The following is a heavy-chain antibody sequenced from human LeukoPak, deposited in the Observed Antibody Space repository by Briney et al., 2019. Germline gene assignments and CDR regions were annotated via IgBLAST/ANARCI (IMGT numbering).Heavy chain of an antibody. D-gene: IGHD3-10*01. J-gene: IGHJ6*03. CDR3: ARGITMVRGHMDV. CDR2: INAGHGNT. Sequence: ASVKVSCKASGYTFTSYGVTWVRQAPGQRLEWMGWINAGHGNTKYSQKFQGRVTITRDTSASTAYMELSSLRSEDTAVYYCARGITMVRGHMDVWGKGTTVTVSS. CDR1: GYTFTSYG. V-gene: IGHV1-3*01.